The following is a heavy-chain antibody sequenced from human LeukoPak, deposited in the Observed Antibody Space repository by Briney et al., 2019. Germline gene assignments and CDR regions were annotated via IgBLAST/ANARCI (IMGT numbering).Heavy chain of an antibody. V-gene: IGHV3-48*01. CDR2: ISSSSSTI. CDR1: GFTFSSYS. Sequence: GESLKISCAASGFTFSSYSMNWVRQAPGKGLEWVSYISSSSSTIYYADSVKGRFTISRDNAKNSLYLQMNSLRAEDTAVYYCARDFYSSSWGSRYYYYGMDVWGQGTTVTVSS. CDR3: ARDFYSSSWGSRYYYYGMDV. D-gene: IGHD6-13*01. J-gene: IGHJ6*02.